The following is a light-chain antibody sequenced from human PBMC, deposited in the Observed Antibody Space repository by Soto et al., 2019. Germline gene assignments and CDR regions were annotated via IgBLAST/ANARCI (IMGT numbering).Light chain of an antibody. CDR2: EVS. Sequence: QSALTQPASVSGSPGQSITISCTGTSSDVGGYNYVSWYQQHPGKAPKLMLSEVSDRPSGVSTRFSGSKSGNTASLTISGLQAEDEADYYCSSYTSGSTVVFGGGTKVTVL. CDR1: SSDVGGYNY. J-gene: IGLJ3*02. V-gene: IGLV2-14*01. CDR3: SSYTSGSTVV.